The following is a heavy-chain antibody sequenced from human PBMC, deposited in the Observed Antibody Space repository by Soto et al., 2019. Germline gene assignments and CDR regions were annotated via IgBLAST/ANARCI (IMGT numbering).Heavy chain of an antibody. CDR1: GGTFSSFP. Sequence: QVQLVQSGTEVKKPGSSVKVSCKTSGGTFSSFPIAWVRQAPGQGLEWVGGIIPVLGAPSYAQTFQGRVTITADESTSAAYLELSSLRSDDTAVYFCAREMPSVAAAYYYYGLDVWGQGTTVTVTS. D-gene: IGHD2-2*01. J-gene: IGHJ6*02. CDR3: AREMPSVAAAYYYYGLDV. CDR2: IIPVLGAP. V-gene: IGHV1-69*01.